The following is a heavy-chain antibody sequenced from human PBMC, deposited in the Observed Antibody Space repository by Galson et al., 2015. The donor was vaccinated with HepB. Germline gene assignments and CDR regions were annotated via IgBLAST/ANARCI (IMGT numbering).Heavy chain of an antibody. CDR3: ATLPPYGPIVVEKNWYFDL. J-gene: IGHJ2*01. CDR1: GYTLTELS. D-gene: IGHD3-22*01. CDR2: FDPEDGKT. Sequence: SVKVSCKVSGYTLTELSMHWVRQAPGKGLEWMGGFDPEDGKTIYAQKFQGRVTMTEDTSTDTAYMELSSLRSEDTAVYYCATLPPYGPIVVEKNWYFDLWGRGTLVTVSS. V-gene: IGHV1-24*01.